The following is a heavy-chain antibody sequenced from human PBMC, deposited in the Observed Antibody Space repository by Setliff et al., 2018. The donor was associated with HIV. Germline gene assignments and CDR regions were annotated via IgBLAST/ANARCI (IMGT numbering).Heavy chain of an antibody. J-gene: IGHJ4*02. Sequence: LSLTCAVSGGSITSGSHYWVRQAPGKGLEWVSYISSSGSTIYYADSVTGRFTISRDNAKNSPYLQMNSLRAEDTAVYYCASHNSGWKRADYWGQGTLVTVPQ. D-gene: IGHD6-19*01. CDR2: ISSSGSTI. CDR1: GGSITSGS. V-gene: IGHV3-48*03. CDR3: ASHNSGWKRADY.